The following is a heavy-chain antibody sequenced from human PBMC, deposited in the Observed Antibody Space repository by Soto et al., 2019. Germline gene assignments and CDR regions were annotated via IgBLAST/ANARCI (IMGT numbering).Heavy chain of an antibody. V-gene: IGHV3-48*02. CDR1: GFTFSSYS. CDR3: ARELSSALGYYDFWSGYSPAYYFDY. J-gene: IGHJ4*02. CDR2: ISSSSSTI. D-gene: IGHD3-3*01. Sequence: GGSLRLSCAASGFTFSSYSMNWVRQAPGKGLEWVSYISSSSSTIYYADSVKGRFTISRDNAKNSLYLQMNSLRDEDTAVYYCARELSSALGYYDFWSGYSPAYYFDYWGQGTLVTVSS.